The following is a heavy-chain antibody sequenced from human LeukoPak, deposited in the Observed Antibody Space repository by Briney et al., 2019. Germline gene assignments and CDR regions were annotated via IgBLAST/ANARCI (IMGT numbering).Heavy chain of an antibody. CDR3: ARDSVPGLPGVFDP. CDR1: GGSFSGYY. Sequence: SETLSLTCAVYGGSFSGYYWSWIRQPPGRGLEWIGEINHSGTTNYNPSLKSRVAISVDTSKNQFSLKLSFVTAADTAVYYCARDSVPGLPGVFDPWGQGTLVTVSS. D-gene: IGHD2-8*01. CDR2: INHSGTT. V-gene: IGHV4-34*01. J-gene: IGHJ5*02.